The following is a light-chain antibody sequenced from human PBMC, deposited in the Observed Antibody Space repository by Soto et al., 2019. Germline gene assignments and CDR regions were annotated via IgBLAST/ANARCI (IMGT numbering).Light chain of an antibody. J-gene: IGLJ2*01. CDR2: RNN. CDR1: SSNIGSNY. CDR3: AAWDDSLSGLVV. V-gene: IGLV1-47*01. Sequence: QSVLTQPPSASGTPGQRVTISGSGSSSNIGSNYVYWYQQLPGTAPKLLIYRNNQRPSGVPDRFSGSKSGTSASLAISGLRSEDEADYYCAAWDDSLSGLVVFGGGTKLTVL.